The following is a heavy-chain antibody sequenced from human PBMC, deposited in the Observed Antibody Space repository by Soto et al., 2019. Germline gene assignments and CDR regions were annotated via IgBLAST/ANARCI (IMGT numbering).Heavy chain of an antibody. V-gene: IGHV3-15*01. CDR2: IKGISDGETT. CDR1: GFTFRNAW. D-gene: IGHD6-13*01. J-gene: IGHJ6*02. Sequence: EEQLVESGGGLVNPGGYLRLSCAASGFTFRNAWMTWVRQTPGKGLEWVGRIKGISDGETTDYAAPVKGSFTISRDDSKDILYLELNSLKSGDTGVYYCTRVGPSNWEGLAVWGPGTTVTVSS. CDR3: TRVGPSNWEGLAV.